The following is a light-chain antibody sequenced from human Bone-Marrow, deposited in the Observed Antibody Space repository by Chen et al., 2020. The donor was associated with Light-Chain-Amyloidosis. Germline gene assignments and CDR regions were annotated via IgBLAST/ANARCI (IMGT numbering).Light chain of an antibody. CDR2: EVT. Sequence: QSALTQPASVSGSPGQSLTISCTGTSSDVGGDNHVSCYQQHPAKAPKLMIYEVTTRPSWVPDRFSSSKSDNTASLTISGLQTEDEADCFCSSYTITNTLVFGSGTRVTVL. CDR1: SSDVGGDNH. V-gene: IGLV2-14*01. CDR3: SSYTITNTLV. J-gene: IGLJ1*01.